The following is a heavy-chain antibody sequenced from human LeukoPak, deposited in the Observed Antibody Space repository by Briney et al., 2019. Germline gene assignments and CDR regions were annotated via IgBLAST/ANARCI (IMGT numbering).Heavy chain of an antibody. Sequence: WASVKVSCKASGGTFSSYAISWVRQAPGQGLERMGGIIPIFGTANYAQKFQGRVTITADESTSTAYMELSSLRSEDTAVYYCARGPTVTRVYYYMDVWGKGTTVTISS. CDR3: ARGPTVTRVYYYMDV. V-gene: IGHV1-69*13. J-gene: IGHJ6*03. CDR1: GGTFSSYA. D-gene: IGHD4-17*01. CDR2: IIPIFGTA.